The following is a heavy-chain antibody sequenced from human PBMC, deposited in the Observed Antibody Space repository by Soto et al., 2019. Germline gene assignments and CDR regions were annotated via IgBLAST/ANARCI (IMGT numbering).Heavy chain of an antibody. CDR1: GGTFSSYA. CDR3: ATHSATTVVTPTSWFDP. Sequence: QVQLVQSGAEVKKPGSSVQVSCKASGGTFSSYAISWVRQAPGQGLEWMGGIIPIFGTANYAQKFQGRVTITADESTSTAYMELSSLRSEDTAVYYCATHSATTVVTPTSWFDPWGQGTLVTVSS. J-gene: IGHJ5*02. D-gene: IGHD4-17*01. CDR2: IIPIFGTA. V-gene: IGHV1-69*01.